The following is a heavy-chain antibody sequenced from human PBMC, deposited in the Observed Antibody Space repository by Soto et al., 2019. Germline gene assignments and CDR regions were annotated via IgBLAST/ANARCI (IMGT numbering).Heavy chain of an antibody. J-gene: IGHJ5*02. CDR2: INPNSGGT. CDR3: ARAAPVSDSSSHNWFDP. D-gene: IGHD3-22*01. CDR1: GYTFTGYY. V-gene: IGHV1-2*04. Sequence: ASVKVSCKASGYTFTGYYMHWVRQAPGQGLEWMGWINPNSGGTNYAQKFQGWVTMTRDTSISTAYMELSRLRSDDTAVYYCARAAPVSDSSSHNWFDPGGEGTLVTVAS.